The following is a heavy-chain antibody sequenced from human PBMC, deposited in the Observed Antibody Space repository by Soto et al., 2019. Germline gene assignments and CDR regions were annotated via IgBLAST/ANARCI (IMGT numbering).Heavy chain of an antibody. CDR2: IKQDGSEK. J-gene: IGHJ4*02. CDR1: GYTFSSYW. CDR3: ARGIPVDTAMVHDY. D-gene: IGHD5-18*01. V-gene: IGHV3-7*01. Sequence: VQLVQSGAEVKKPGASVKVSCKASGYTFSSYWMSWVRQAPGKGLEWVANIKQDGSEKYYVDSVKGRFTISRDNAKNSLYLQMNSLRAEDTAVYYCARGIPVDTAMVHDYWGQGTLVTVSS.